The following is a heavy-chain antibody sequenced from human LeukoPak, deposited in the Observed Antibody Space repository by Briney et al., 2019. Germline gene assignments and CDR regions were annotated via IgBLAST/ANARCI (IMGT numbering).Heavy chain of an antibody. CDR3: ATGGYCSSSSCSGYYYMDV. CDR1: GGTFSSYG. V-gene: IGHV1-69*05. Sequence: ASVKVSCKASGGTFSSYGISWVRQAPGQGLEWMGGIIPIFGTANYAQKFQGRVTITTDESTSTAYMELNSLRSEDTAVYYCATGGYCSSSSCSGYYYMDVWGKGTTVTVSS. CDR2: IIPIFGTA. D-gene: IGHD2-2*01. J-gene: IGHJ6*03.